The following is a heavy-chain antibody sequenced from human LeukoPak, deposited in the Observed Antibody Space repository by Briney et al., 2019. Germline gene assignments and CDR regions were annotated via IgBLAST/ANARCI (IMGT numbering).Heavy chain of an antibody. CDR2: IVCRGSST. Sequence: GASLRLSCAASGFIFSNYAMSWVRQAPGKGLEWVSAIVCRGSSTYYSDSVKGRFTISRDNSKNTLYLQLNRLRAEDTAVYYCAKWGDYDILTGYYDSDYWGQGTLVTVSS. CDR1: GFIFSNYA. J-gene: IGHJ4*02. D-gene: IGHD3-9*01. CDR3: AKWGDYDILTGYYDSDY. V-gene: IGHV3-23*01.